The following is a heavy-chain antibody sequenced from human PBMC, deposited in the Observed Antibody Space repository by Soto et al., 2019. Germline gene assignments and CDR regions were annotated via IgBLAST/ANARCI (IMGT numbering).Heavy chain of an antibody. CDR3: ARGESQQQRDY. D-gene: IGHD6-25*01. CDR2: IHHGGNS. J-gene: IGHJ4*02. CDR1: GDSIISDKW. Sequence: SETLSLTCAVSGDSIISDKWWSWVRQAPGKGLEWIGEIHHGGNSKYNPSLKSRVIISVDRSKDQFSLNLTSVTDADTAVYYCARGESQQQRDYWGQGTLVTVSS. V-gene: IGHV4-4*02.